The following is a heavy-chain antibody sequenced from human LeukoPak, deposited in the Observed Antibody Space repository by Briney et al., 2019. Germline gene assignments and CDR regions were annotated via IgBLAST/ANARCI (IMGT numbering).Heavy chain of an antibody. CDR3: ARDLTSQTPMVRGVAFDY. D-gene: IGHD3-10*01. V-gene: IGHV3-30-3*01. Sequence: PGVSLRLSCAASRFTFSSYAMHWVRQAPGKGLEWVAVISYDGSNKYYAESVKGRFTISRDNSKNTLYLQMNSLRAEDTAVYYCARDLTSQTPMVRGVAFDYWGQGTLVTVSS. CDR1: RFTFSSYA. J-gene: IGHJ4*02. CDR2: ISYDGSNK.